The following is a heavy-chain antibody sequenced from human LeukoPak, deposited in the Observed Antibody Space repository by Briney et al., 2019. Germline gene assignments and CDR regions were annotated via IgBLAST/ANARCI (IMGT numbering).Heavy chain of an antibody. V-gene: IGHV4-31*03. CDR1: GGSIRSGGYY. CDR2: IYYSGST. CDR3: ALCLGNPRRSYYYYGMDV. J-gene: IGHJ6*02. D-gene: IGHD2-2*01. Sequence: PSQTLSLTCTVSGGSIRSGGYYWSWIRQHPGKGLEWIGYIYYSGSTYYNPSLKSRVTISVDTSKNQFSLKLSSVTAADTAVYYCALCLGNPRRSYYYYGMDVWGQGTTVTVSS.